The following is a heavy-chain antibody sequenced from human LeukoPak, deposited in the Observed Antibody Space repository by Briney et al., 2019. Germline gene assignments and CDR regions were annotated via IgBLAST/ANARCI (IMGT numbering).Heavy chain of an antibody. Sequence: SETLSLTCTVSGGSIRSYYWSWIRQPAGKGLDGIGRIYTSGSTNYNPSLKSRVTMSVDTSKTPFSLKMSSVTAADTAVYYCAGILYYDILTGSYGMDAWGQGATVSVSS. J-gene: IGHJ6*02. CDR3: AGILYYDILTGSYGMDA. CDR2: IYTSGST. V-gene: IGHV4-4*07. D-gene: IGHD3-9*01. CDR1: GGSIRSYY.